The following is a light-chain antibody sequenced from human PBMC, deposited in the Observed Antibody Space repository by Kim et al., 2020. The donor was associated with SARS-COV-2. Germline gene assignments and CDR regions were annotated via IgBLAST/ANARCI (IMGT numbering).Light chain of an antibody. CDR3: QQRSNWPPGT. Sequence: LSEGERGTLSWRDSQTVYHFLAWYQQKPGQGTRHLIFDGSKRASGIPARFSGSGSGTDFTLTISSLEPEDFAVYFCQQRSNWPPGTFGQGTKLEI. J-gene: IGKJ2*01. CDR1: QTVYHF. CDR2: DGS. V-gene: IGKV3-11*01.